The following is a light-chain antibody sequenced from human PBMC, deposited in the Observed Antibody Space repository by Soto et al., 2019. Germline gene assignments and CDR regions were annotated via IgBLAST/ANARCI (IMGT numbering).Light chain of an antibody. V-gene: IGKV3-15*01. Sequence: EIVMAHSPATLSGSAGYRSTLSCRASQSVSNNLAWYQQRPGQAPRLLIYGASTRATGIPARFSGSGSGTEFTLTISSLQPEDFATYYCQHLNNYPRTFGQGTKV. CDR1: QSVSNN. CDR2: GAS. J-gene: IGKJ1*01. CDR3: QHLNNYPRT.